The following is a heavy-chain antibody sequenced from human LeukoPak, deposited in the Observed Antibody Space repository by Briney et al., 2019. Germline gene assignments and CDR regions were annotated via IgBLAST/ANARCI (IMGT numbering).Heavy chain of an antibody. CDR1: GGSISSVGYW. V-gene: IGHV4-31*03. CDR3: ARIAAAGTGYFDY. CDR2: IYSSGST. D-gene: IGHD6-13*01. J-gene: IGHJ4*02. Sequence: SQTLSLTCTVSGGSISSVGYWWSWIRQHPGKGLEWIGYIYSSGSTYYNPSLKSRSTISLEKSKNQFSLKLSSVIAADTAVYYCARIAAAGTGYFDYWGQGTLVTVSS.